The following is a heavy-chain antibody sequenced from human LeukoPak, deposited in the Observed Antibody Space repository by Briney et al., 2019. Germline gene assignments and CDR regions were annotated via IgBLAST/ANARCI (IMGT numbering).Heavy chain of an antibody. D-gene: IGHD2-2*02. CDR2: IYHSGST. CDR1: GYSISNGYY. V-gene: IGHV4-38-2*01. CDR3: ARLSGAPVRHPIYHFDY. J-gene: IGHJ4*02. Sequence: SETLSLTCAVSGYSISNGYYWGWIRPPPGKGLEWIGNIYHSGSTYKNPSLKSRVTISLDTSKNQFSLKLSSVTAADTAMYYCARLSGAPVRHPIYHFDYWGQGTLVTVSS.